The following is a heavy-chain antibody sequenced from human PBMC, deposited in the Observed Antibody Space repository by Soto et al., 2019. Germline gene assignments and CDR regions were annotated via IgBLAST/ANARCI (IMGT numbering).Heavy chain of an antibody. CDR2: INAGNGNT. D-gene: IGHD6-13*01. CDR3: AREASSRWFGAAFDY. J-gene: IGHJ4*02. CDR1: GYTFTSYA. Sequence: ASVKVSCKASGYTFTSYAMHWVRQAPGQRLEWMGWINAGNGNTKYSQKFQGRVTITRDTSASTAYMELSSLRSEDTAVYYCAREASSRWFGAAFDYWGQGTLVTFSS. V-gene: IGHV1-3*01.